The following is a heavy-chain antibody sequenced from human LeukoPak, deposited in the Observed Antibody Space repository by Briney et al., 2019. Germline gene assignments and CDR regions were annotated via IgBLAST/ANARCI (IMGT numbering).Heavy chain of an antibody. D-gene: IGHD6-25*01. CDR2: IYYSGST. Sequence: SETLPLTCTVSGGSISSGDYYWSWIRQPPGKGLEWIGYIYYSGSTYYNPSLKSRVTISVDTSKNQFSLKLSSVTAADTAVYYCAGVRDSSVRFDYWGQGTLVTVSS. CDR3: AGVRDSSVRFDY. J-gene: IGHJ4*02. CDR1: GGSISSGDYY. V-gene: IGHV4-30-4*08.